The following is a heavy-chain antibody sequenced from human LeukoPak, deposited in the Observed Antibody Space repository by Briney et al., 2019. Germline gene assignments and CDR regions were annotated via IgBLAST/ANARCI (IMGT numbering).Heavy chain of an antibody. CDR3: ARSKQWLVLGDYYYYGMDV. CDR1: GGTFSSYA. J-gene: IGHJ6*02. D-gene: IGHD6-19*01. Sequence: ASVKVSCKASGGTFSSYAISWVRQAPGQGLEWMGRIIPILGIANYAQKFQGRVTITADKSTSTAYMELSSLRSEDTAVYYCARSKQWLVLGDYYYYGMDVWGQGTTVTVSS. CDR2: IIPILGIA. V-gene: IGHV1-69*04.